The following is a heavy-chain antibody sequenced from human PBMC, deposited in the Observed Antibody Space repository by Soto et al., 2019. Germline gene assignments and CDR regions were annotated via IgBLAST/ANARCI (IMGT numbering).Heavy chain of an antibody. CDR2: ISGSGGST. CDR3: AKDMKRYCSSTSCYEGGLVRAFDY. D-gene: IGHD2-2*01. Sequence: EVQLLESGGGLVQPGGSLRLSCAASGFTFSSYAMSWVRQAPGKGLEWVSAISGSGGSTYYADSVKGRFTISRDNSKNTLYLQMNSLRAEDTAVYYCAKDMKRYCSSTSCYEGGLVRAFDYWGQGTLVTVSS. V-gene: IGHV3-23*01. CDR1: GFTFSSYA. J-gene: IGHJ4*02.